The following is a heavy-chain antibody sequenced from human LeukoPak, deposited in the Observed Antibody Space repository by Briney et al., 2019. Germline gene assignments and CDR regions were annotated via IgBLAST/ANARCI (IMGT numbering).Heavy chain of an antibody. CDR1: GYTFTGYY. Sequence: GASVKVSCKASGYTFTGYYMHWVRQAPGQGLEWMGWINSISGGTNYAQKFQGRVTMTRDTSISTAYMELSRLRSDDTAVYYCARVARAIGRPYYFDYWGQGTLVTVSS. J-gene: IGHJ4*02. CDR3: ARVARAIGRPYYFDY. CDR2: INSISGGT. V-gene: IGHV1-2*02. D-gene: IGHD1-26*01.